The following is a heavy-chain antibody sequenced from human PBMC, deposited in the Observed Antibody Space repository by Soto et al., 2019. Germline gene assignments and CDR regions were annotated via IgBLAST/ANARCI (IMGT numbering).Heavy chain of an antibody. CDR2: ISPKSGGA. J-gene: IGHJ4*02. V-gene: IGHV1-2*02. CDR3: ARPQEPWDTVMVPFDY. Sequence: ASVKVSCKAGGYTFSDYYIQCVLQSPLQGLEYMGWISPKSGGAAYAQKFRGRVTMTRDTSVNLAYLHLGSLTSDDTAVYFCARPQEPWDTVMVPFDYWGQGTLVTVSS. D-gene: IGHD5-18*01. CDR1: GYTFSDYY.